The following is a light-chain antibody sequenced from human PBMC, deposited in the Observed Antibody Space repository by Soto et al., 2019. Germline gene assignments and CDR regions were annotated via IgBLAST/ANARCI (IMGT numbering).Light chain of an antibody. CDR3: QDYGTSPYT. V-gene: IGKV3-20*01. J-gene: IGKJ2*01. Sequence: EIVLTQSPGTLSLSPGERATLSCRASQSLSSFFAWYQQRPGQPPRLLIYATSTRATGIPDRFIGGGSGRYFTLTTSRLEPDDAAVYYCQDYGTSPYTFGQGTKLDIK. CDR2: ATS. CDR1: QSLSSF.